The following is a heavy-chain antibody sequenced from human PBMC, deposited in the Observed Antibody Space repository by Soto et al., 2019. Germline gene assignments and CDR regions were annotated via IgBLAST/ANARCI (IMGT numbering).Heavy chain of an antibody. D-gene: IGHD3-16*02. Sequence: EVQLVESGGGLVKPGGSLRLSCAASGFTFSSYSMNWVRQAPGKGLEWVSSISSSSSYIYYADSVKGRFTISRDNAKNSLYLQMNSLRAEDTAVYYCARDSAYYDYFWGSYRHPHDYRGRGGLVTVSS. V-gene: IGHV3-21*01. CDR3: ARDSAYYDYFWGSYRHPHDY. CDR2: ISSSSSYI. CDR1: GFTFSSYS. J-gene: IGHJ4*02.